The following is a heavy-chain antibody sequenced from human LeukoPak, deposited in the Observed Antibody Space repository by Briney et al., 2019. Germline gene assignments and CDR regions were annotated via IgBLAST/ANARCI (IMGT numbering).Heavy chain of an antibody. V-gene: IGHV3-30*04. J-gene: IGHJ4*02. CDR3: ATLGAEADTAAYFDY. D-gene: IGHD5-18*01. CDR2: ISYDGSNK. CDR1: GFTFSSYA. Sequence: PGKSLRLSCAASGFTFSSYAMHWVRQAPGQGLGWVAVISYDGSNKYYADSVKGRFTISRDNSKNTLYLQMNSLIAEDTAVYYCATLGAEADTAAYFDYWGQGTLVTVSS.